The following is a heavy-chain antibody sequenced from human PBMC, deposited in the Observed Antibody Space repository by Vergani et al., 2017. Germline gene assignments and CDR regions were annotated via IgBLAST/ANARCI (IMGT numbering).Heavy chain of an antibody. CDR1: GYTFTSYG. Sequence: QVQLVQSGAEVKKPGASVKVSCKASGYTFTSYGISWVRQAPGQGLEWMGWISAYNGNTNYAQKLQGRVTMTTDTSTSTAYMELRSLRSDDTAVYYCARDPTVRYFDWWLNAADYWGQGTLVTVSS. D-gene: IGHD3-9*01. CDR2: ISAYNGNT. CDR3: ARDPTVRYFDWWLNAADY. V-gene: IGHV1-18*01. J-gene: IGHJ4*02.